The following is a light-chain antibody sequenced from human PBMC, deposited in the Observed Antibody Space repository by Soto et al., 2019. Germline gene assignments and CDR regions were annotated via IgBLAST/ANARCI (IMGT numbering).Light chain of an antibody. CDR2: AAS. J-gene: IGKJ4*01. V-gene: IGKV1-39*01. CDR3: QQSYSTPPGLT. Sequence: DIQMTQSPSSLSASVGDRVTITCRASQSISSYLNWYQQKPGKAPKLLIYAASSLQSGVPSRFSGSGSGTDFTLTISSLQPEDCATYYCQQSYSTPPGLTFGGGTKVDIK. CDR1: QSISSY.